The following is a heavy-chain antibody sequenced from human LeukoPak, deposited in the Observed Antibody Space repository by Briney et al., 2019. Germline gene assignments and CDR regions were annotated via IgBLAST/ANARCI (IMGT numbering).Heavy chain of an antibody. Sequence: GRSLRLSCAATGFTFDDYAMHWVRHAPGKGLEWVSGISWNSGSIGYADSVKGRFTISRDNAKNSLYLQMNSLRAEDTALYYCASLSGWFDAFDIWGQGTMVTVSS. J-gene: IGHJ3*02. CDR2: ISWNSGSI. D-gene: IGHD6-19*01. CDR1: GFTFDDYA. V-gene: IGHV3-9*01. CDR3: ASLSGWFDAFDI.